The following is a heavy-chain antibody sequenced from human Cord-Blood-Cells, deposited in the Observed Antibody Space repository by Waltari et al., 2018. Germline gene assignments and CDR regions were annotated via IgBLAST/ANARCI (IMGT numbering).Heavy chain of an antibody. V-gene: IGHV4-34*01. D-gene: IGHD3-16*01. CDR3: ARGWGRTGIDY. CDR1: GGSFSGYY. Sequence: QVQLQQWGAGLLKPSETLSLTGAVYGGSFSGYYWSWIRQPPGKGLEWIGEINHSGSTNYNPSLKSRVTISVDTSKNQFSLKLSSVTAADTAVYYCARGWGRTGIDYWGQGTLVTVSS. CDR2: INHSGST. J-gene: IGHJ4*02.